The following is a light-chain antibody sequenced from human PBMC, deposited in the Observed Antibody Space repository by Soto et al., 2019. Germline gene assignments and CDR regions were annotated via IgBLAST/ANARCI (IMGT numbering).Light chain of an antibody. CDR1: SANIGAAYN. CDR2: GNN. Sequence: SVLTQPPSVSGAPGQRVTISCTGSSANIGAAYNVDWYQQLPGTAPKLLIYGNNNRPSGVPARFSGSKSGNTASLTVSGLQAEDEADYYCSSYAGSNNYVFGTGTKVTV. J-gene: IGLJ1*01. V-gene: IGLV1-40*01. CDR3: SSYAGSNNYV.